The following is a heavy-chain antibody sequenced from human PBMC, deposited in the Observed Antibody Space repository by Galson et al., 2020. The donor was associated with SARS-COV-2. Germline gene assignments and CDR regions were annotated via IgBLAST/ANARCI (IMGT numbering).Heavy chain of an antibody. Sequence: GGSLRLSCAASGFTFSSYSMNWVRQAPGKGLEWVSSISSSSSYIYYADSVKGRFTISRDNAKNSLYLQMNSLRAEDTAVYYCARDLVVISGVGDYWGQGTLVTVSS. CDR1: GFTFSSYS. J-gene: IGHJ4*02. CDR2: ISSSSSYI. CDR3: ARDLVVISGVGDY. D-gene: IGHD2-8*02. V-gene: IGHV3-21*01.